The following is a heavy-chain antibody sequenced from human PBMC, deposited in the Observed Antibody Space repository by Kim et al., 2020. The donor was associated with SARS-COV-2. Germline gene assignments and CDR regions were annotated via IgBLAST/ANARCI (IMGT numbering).Heavy chain of an antibody. CDR3: ARGGYGSGSYYRPADEWKRNYFDY. CDR2: INHSGST. CDR1: GGSFSGYY. D-gene: IGHD3-10*01. V-gene: IGHV4-34*01. J-gene: IGHJ4*02. Sequence: SETLSLTCAVYGGSFSGYYWSWIRQPPGKGLEWIGEINHSGSTNYNPSLKSRVTISVDTSKNQFSLKLSSVTAADTAVYYCARGGYGSGSYYRPADEWKRNYFDYWGQGTLVTVSS.